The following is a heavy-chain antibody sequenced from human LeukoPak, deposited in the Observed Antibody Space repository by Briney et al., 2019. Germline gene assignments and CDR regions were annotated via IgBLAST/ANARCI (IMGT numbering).Heavy chain of an antibody. D-gene: IGHD2-15*01. J-gene: IGHJ4*02. CDR2: ISYDGSNK. CDR1: GFTFSSYG. CDR3: AGPAGGSATPYYFDY. V-gene: IGHV3-30*03. Sequence: PGRSLRLSCAASGFTFSSYGMHWVRQAPGKGLEWVAVISYDGSNKYYADSVKGRFTISRDNSKDTLYLQMNSLRAEDTAVYYCAGPAGGSATPYYFDYWGQGTLVTVSS.